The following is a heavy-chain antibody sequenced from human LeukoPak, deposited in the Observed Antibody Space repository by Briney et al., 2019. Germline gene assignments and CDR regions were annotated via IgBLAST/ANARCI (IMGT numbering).Heavy chain of an antibody. D-gene: IGHD6-25*01. J-gene: IGHJ4*02. CDR1: GFTFSSYA. Sequence: PGGSLRLSCAVSGFTFSSYAMSWIRQPPGKGLEWIGEINHSGSTNYNPSLKSRVTISVDTSKNQFSLKLSSVTAADTAVYYCARAARAARRLLWFDYWGQGTLVTVSS. CDR3: ARAARAARRLLWFDY. V-gene: IGHV4-34*01. CDR2: INHSGST.